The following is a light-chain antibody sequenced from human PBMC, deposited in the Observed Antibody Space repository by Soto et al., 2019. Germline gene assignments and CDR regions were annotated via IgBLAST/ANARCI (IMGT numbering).Light chain of an antibody. V-gene: IGLV2-8*01. CDR3: SSYTSINTQL. Sequence: QSALTQPPSASGSPGQSVTISCTGTSSDVGGYNYVSWYQQHPGKAPKLMIYEVSKRPSGVPDRFSGSKSGNTASLTVSGLQAEDEADYYCSSYTSINTQLFGGGTKLTVL. CDR1: SSDVGGYNY. J-gene: IGLJ3*02. CDR2: EVS.